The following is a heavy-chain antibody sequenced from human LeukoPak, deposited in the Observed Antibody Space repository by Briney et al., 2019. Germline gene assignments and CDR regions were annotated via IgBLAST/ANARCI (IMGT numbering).Heavy chain of an antibody. V-gene: IGHV4-59*01. D-gene: IGHD3-10*01. CDR2: IYYSGST. J-gene: IGHJ4*02. CDR1: GGSFSGYY. Sequence: PSETLSLTCAVYGGSFSGYYWSWIRQPPGKGLEWIGYIYYSGSTNYNPSLKSRVTISVDTSKNQFSLKLSSVTAADTAVYYCARAEVITMVRGDYYFDYWGQGTLVTVSS. CDR3: ARAEVITMVRGDYYFDY.